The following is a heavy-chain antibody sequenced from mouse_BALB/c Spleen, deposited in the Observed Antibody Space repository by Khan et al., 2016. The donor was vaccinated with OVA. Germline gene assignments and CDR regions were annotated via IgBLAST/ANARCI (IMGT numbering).Heavy chain of an antibody. CDR1: GYSITSGYG. CDR2: ISYSGST. CDR3: ARTARIKY. V-gene: IGHV3-2*02. Sequence: VQLQQSGPGLVKPSQSLSLTCTVTGYSITSGYGWNWIRQFPGNKLEWMGYISYSGSTNYNPSLTSRISITRDTSKNQFFLQWNSGTTEDTATYYCARTARIKYWGQGTTLTVSS. J-gene: IGHJ2*01. D-gene: IGHD1-2*01.